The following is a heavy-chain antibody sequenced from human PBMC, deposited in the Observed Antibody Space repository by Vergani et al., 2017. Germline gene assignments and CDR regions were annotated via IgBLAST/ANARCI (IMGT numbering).Heavy chain of an antibody. J-gene: IGHJ4*02. D-gene: IGHD2-8*01. CDR2: ISGSSSYV. CDR3: ARGLWDCTHIRCSPPSY. CDR1: GFSFSSYS. Sequence: EVDLVESGGGLAQPGGSLRLSCEASGFSFSSYSMNWVRQAPGEGLEWVASISGSSSYVFYRDSVEGRFTITRDNAKKSVYLQMNSLRAEDTAMYFCARGLWDCTHIRCSPPSYWGQGTQVTVSS. V-gene: IGHV3-21*01.